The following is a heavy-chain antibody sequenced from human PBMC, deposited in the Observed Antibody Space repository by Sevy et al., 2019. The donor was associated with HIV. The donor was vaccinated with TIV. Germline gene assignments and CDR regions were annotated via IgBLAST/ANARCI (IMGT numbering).Heavy chain of an antibody. D-gene: IGHD3-22*01. J-gene: IGHJ3*02. V-gene: IGHV3-23*01. CDR2: IGGSGGST. CDR3: AKDLVIVVGDAFDI. Sequence: GGSLRLSCAASGFTFSSYAMNWVRQAPGKGLEWVSAIGGSGGSTYYADSVNGRFTISRDNSKNTLYLQMNSLRAEDTALYYCAKDLVIVVGDAFDIWGQGTMVTVSS. CDR1: GFTFSSYA.